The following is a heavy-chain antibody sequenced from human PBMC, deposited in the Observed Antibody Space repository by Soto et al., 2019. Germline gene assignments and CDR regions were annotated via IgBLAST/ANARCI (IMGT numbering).Heavy chain of an antibody. V-gene: IGHV1-18*01. CDR1: GYTFTSYG. CDR2: ISAYNGNT. Sequence: ASVKVSCKASGYTFTSYGISWVRQAPGQGLEWMGWISAYNGNTNYAQKLQGRVTMTTDTSTSTAYMELRSLRSDDTAVYYCARDLSGDYDILTGFERPSFDYWGQGTLVTVSS. J-gene: IGHJ4*02. CDR3: ARDLSGDYDILTGFERPSFDY. D-gene: IGHD3-9*01.